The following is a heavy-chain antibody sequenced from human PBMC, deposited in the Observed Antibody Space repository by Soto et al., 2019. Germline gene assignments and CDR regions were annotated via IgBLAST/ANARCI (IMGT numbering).Heavy chain of an antibody. D-gene: IGHD6-13*01. V-gene: IGHV3-30*18. CDR1: GFTFSSYG. Sequence: PGGSLRLSCAASGFTFSSYGMHWVRQAPGKGLEWVAVISYDGSNKYYADSVKGRFTISRDNSKNTLYLQMNSLRAEDTAVYYCAKGSPIIAEAANHFDYWGQGTLVTVS. CDR3: AKGSPIIAEAANHFDY. CDR2: ISYDGSNK. J-gene: IGHJ4*02.